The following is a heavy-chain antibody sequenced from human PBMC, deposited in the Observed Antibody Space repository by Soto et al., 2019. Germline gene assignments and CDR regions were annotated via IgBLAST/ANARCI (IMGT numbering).Heavy chain of an antibody. J-gene: IGHJ4*02. V-gene: IGHV4-31*03. CDR3: ARALRDDYGGMGYFDY. D-gene: IGHD4-17*01. CDR2: IYYSGST. CDR1: GGSISSGAYY. Sequence: PSETLSLTCTVSGGSISSGAYYWNWIRQHPGKGLEWIGYIYYSGSTYYNPSLKSRVTISVDTSKNQFSLKLSSVTAADTAVYYCARALRDDYGGMGYFDYWGQGTLVTVSS.